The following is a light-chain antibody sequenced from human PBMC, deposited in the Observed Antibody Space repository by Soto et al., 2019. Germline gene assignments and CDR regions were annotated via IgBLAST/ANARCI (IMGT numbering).Light chain of an antibody. V-gene: IGKV3-11*01. CDR2: DAF. Sequence: EIVLTQSPATLSLSPGERATLSCRASQGVSSYLAWYQQKPGQAPRLVIYDAFHRATGIPARFSGSGSGTDFTLTISSLEPEDSAVYYCQQGGDWPPITFGQGTKVDIK. CDR1: QGVSSY. CDR3: QQGGDWPPIT. J-gene: IGKJ1*01.